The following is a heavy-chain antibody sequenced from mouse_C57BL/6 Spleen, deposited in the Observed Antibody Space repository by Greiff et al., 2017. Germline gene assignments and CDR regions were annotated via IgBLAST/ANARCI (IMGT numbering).Heavy chain of an antibody. J-gene: IGHJ1*03. CDR1: GYAFTNYL. V-gene: IGHV1-54*01. Sequence: VQLQQSGAELVRPGTSVKVSCKASGYAFTNYLIEWVKQRPGQGLEWIGVINPGSGGTNYNEKFKGKATLTADKSSSTAYMQLSSLTSEDSAVYFCARSLYDYDRDWYFDVWGTGTTVTVSS. D-gene: IGHD2-4*01. CDR2: INPGSGGT. CDR3: ARSLYDYDRDWYFDV.